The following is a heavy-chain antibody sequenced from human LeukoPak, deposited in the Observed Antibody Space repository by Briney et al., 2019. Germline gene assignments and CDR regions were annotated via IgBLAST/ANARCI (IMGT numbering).Heavy chain of an antibody. D-gene: IGHD5-24*01. J-gene: IGHJ4*02. CDR1: GYRFASYW. V-gene: IGHV5-51*01. CDR3: ARLVTDGYNTGGFDY. CDR2: IYPGDSDT. Sequence: GESLKISCQGSGYRFASYWIAWVRQMPGKGLEWMGIIYPGDSDTRYSPSFQGQVTISADKSISTAYLQWSSLKASDTAMYYCARLVTDGYNTGGFDYWGQGTLVTVSS.